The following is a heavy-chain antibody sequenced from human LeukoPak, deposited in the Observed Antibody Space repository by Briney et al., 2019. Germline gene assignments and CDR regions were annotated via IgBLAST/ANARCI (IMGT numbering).Heavy chain of an antibody. D-gene: IGHD1-1*01. CDR3: AKDVLTTGTTLDY. CDR1: GFTFSSYG. J-gene: IGHJ4*02. Sequence: GGSLRLSCAASGFTFSSYGMHWVRQAPGKGLEWVAFIRHDGSNKYYADSVKGRFTISRDNYKNTLYLQMNSLRAEDTAVYYCAKDVLTTGTTLDYWGQGTLVTVSS. CDR2: IRHDGSNK. V-gene: IGHV3-30*02.